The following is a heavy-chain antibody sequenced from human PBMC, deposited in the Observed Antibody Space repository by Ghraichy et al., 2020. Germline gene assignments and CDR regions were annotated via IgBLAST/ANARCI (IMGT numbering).Heavy chain of an antibody. Sequence: GESLNISCAASGFTFSSYSMNWVRQAPGKGLEWVSSISSSSSYIYYADSVKGRFTISRDNAKNSLYLQMNSLRAEDTAVYYCARMRSGYCSGGSCYADAFDIWGQGTMVTVSS. D-gene: IGHD2-15*01. CDR2: ISSSSSYI. CDR1: GFTFSSYS. V-gene: IGHV3-21*01. CDR3: ARMRSGYCSGGSCYADAFDI. J-gene: IGHJ3*02.